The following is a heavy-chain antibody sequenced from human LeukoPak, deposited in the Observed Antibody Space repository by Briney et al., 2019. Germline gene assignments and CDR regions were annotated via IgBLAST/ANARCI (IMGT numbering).Heavy chain of an antibody. CDR1: GGSISSYY. CDR2: IYYSGST. J-gene: IGHJ6*03. D-gene: IGHD3-10*01. Sequence: SETLSLTCTVSGGSISSYYWSWIRQPPGKGLEWIGYIYYSGSTNYNPSLKSRVTISVDTSKNQFSLKLSSVTAADTAVYYCAGSGSYYSPFDFGPHYYYYYMDVWGKGTTVTVSS. CDR3: AGSGSYYSPFDFGPHYYYYYMDV. V-gene: IGHV4-59*08.